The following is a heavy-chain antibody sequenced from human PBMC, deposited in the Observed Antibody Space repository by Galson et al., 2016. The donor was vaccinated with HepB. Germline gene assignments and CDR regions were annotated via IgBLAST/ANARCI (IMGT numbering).Heavy chain of an antibody. D-gene: IGHD3-3*01. CDR1: GYTFTNYG. CDR2: ISAYNGNT. CDR3: ARDLENYDFWSGYYKCLDY. J-gene: IGHJ4*02. Sequence: SCKASGYTFTNYGINWVRQAPGQGLEWTGWISAYNGNTVYAQKLQGRVTMTTDTSTSTAYMELRSLRSGGTAVYYCARDLENYDFWSGYYKCLDYWGQGTLVTVSS. V-gene: IGHV1-18*01.